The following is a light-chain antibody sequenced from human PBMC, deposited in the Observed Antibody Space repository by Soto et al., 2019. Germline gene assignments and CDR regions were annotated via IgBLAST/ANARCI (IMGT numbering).Light chain of an antibody. CDR3: CSSAGSRILSWV. CDR1: SSDVGSYDV. CDR2: EGT. Sequence: QSVLTQPASVSGSPGQSINISCTGTSSDVGSYDVVSWYQQHPGKAPKLIIYEGTKRPPGVSNRLSGSKSGNTASLTISGLQAEDEADYYCCSSAGSRILSWVFGGGTKATVL. J-gene: IGLJ3*02. V-gene: IGLV2-23*01.